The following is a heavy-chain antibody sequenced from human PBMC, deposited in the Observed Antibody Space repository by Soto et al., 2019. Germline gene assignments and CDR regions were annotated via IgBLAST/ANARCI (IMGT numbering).Heavy chain of an antibody. V-gene: IGHV3-30*18. J-gene: IGHJ5*02. Sequence: QVQLVESGGGVVQPGRSLRLSCAASGFTFSSYGILWVRQAPGKGLEWVAVISYDGSNKYYADSVKGRFTISRDNSKNTLYLQMNSLRAEDTAVYYCAKCPGVAAAGPPFDPWGQGTLVTVSS. CDR1: GFTFSSYG. CDR3: AKCPGVAAAGPPFDP. D-gene: IGHD6-13*01. CDR2: ISYDGSNK.